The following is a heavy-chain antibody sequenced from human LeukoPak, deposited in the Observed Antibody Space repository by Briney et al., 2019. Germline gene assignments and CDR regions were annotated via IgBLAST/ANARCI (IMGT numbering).Heavy chain of an antibody. J-gene: IGHJ3*02. CDR2: IYPGDSDT. CDR1: GYSFTSYW. D-gene: IGHD6-19*01. CDR3: ARLQCEGDSDAFDI. V-gene: IGHV5-51*01. Sequence: GESLKISCKGSGYSFTSYWIGWVRQMPGKGLEWMGIIYPGDSDTRYSPSFQGHVTISADKSIITAYLQWSSLRASDTAMFYCARLQCEGDSDAFDIWGQGTMVTVSS.